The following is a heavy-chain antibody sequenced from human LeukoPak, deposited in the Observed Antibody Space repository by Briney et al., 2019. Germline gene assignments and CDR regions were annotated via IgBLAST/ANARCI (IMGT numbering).Heavy chain of an antibody. D-gene: IGHD3-10*01. V-gene: IGHV3-30*02. CDR1: GFTFSSYG. Sequence: GGSLRLSCAASGFTFSSYGMHWVRQAPGKGLEWVAFIRYDGSNKYYADSVEGRFTISRDNSKNTLYLQMNSLRVEDTAVYYCAKGARGYFDYWGQGTLVTVSA. J-gene: IGHJ4*02. CDR3: AKGARGYFDY. CDR2: IRYDGSNK.